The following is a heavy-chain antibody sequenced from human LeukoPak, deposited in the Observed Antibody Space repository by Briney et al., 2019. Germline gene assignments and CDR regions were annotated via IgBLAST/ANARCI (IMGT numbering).Heavy chain of an antibody. CDR2: IHYDGYNK. D-gene: IGHD4-17*01. CDR1: GFTFSSYS. Sequence: GGSLRLSCAASGFTFSSYSMNWVRQAPGKGLDWVAFIHYDGYNKYYADSVKGRFTISRDNSKNTVYLQMNSPRAEDTALYYCAARRLTVTTEIDYWGQGTLVTVSS. CDR3: AARRLTVTTEIDY. J-gene: IGHJ4*02. V-gene: IGHV3-30*02.